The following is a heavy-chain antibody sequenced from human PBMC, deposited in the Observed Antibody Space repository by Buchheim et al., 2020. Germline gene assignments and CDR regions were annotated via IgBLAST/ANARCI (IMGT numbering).Heavy chain of an antibody. J-gene: IGHJ6*02. CDR2: IDPSDSYT. CDR1: GYSFTSYW. Sequence: EVQLVQSGAEVKKPGESLRISCKGSGYSFTSYWISWVRQMPGKGLEWMGRIDPSDSYTNYSPSFHGHVTISADKSISTAYLQWSSLKASDTAMYYCARPGGYCSSTSCYDYYGMDVWGQGTT. D-gene: IGHD2-2*03. CDR3: ARPGGYCSSTSCYDYYGMDV. V-gene: IGHV5-10-1*01.